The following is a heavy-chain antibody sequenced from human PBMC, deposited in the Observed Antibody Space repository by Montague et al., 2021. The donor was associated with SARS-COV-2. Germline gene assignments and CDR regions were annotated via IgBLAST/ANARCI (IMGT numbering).Heavy chain of an antibody. V-gene: IGHV3-7*05. CDR1: GFTFGSYW. D-gene: IGHD3-3*01. CDR2: IKQDGSEK. J-gene: IGHJ4*02. CDR3: ARSRHYYDFWSGYYDY. Sequence: SLRLSCAASGFTFGSYWMSWVRQAPGKGLEWVANIKQDGSEKYYVDSVKGRFTISRDNAKNSLYLQMNSLRAEDTAVYYCARSRHYYDFWSGYYDYWAREPWSPSPQ.